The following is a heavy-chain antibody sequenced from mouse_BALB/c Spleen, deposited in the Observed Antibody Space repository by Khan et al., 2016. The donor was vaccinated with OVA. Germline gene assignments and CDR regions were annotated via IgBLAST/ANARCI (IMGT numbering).Heavy chain of an antibody. Sequence: QVRLQQSGAELVRPGASVKLSCKTSGYIFTSYWIHWIKQRSGQGLEWIARIYPGTDNTYYNERLKDKATLTADKSSSTAYMQLSSLKSEDSAVYFCAREEALYYFDYWGHGTTLTVSS. D-gene: IGHD3-2*02. CDR3: AREEALYYFDY. V-gene: IGHV1S132*01. CDR2: IYPGTDNT. CDR1: GYIFTSYW. J-gene: IGHJ2*01.